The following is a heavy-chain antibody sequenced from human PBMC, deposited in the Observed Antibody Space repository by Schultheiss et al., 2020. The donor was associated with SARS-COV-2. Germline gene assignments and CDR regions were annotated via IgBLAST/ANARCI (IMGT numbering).Heavy chain of an antibody. D-gene: IGHD3-22*01. Sequence: ASVKVSCKASGYTFTGYYLHWVRQAPGQGLEWVGRINPNSGATNYAQTFQGRVTMTRDTSISTVYMELSRLRPDDTAVYFCARYRYDGGGYYQLDSWGQGTLVTVSS. CDR1: GYTFTGYY. CDR3: ARYRYDGGGYYQLDS. V-gene: IGHV1-2*06. CDR2: INPNSGAT. J-gene: IGHJ4*02.